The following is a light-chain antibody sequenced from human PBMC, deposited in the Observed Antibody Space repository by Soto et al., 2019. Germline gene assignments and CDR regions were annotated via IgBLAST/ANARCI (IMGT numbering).Light chain of an antibody. Sequence: AIQMTQSPSSLSASVGDRVTITCRASQDIRNDLGWFQHRPGTAPKLLIYAASNLQSGVPSRFSGSGSSTDFTLTISSLQPEDFATYYCLQDYNYPLTFGPGTKVDIK. J-gene: IGKJ3*01. V-gene: IGKV1-6*01. CDR1: QDIRND. CDR3: LQDYNYPLT. CDR2: AAS.